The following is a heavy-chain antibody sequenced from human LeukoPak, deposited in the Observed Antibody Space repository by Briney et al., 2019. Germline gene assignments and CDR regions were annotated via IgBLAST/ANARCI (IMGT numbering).Heavy chain of an antibody. J-gene: IGHJ1*01. CDR1: GFTFSRYW. CDR3: ATVNYYDSRGYYTFGH. D-gene: IGHD3-22*01. CDR2: INGDGSTT. V-gene: IGHV3-74*01. Sequence: GGSLRLSCAASGFTFSRYWMHWVRQAPGKGLVWVSCINGDGSTTSYAHSVKGGFTISRDNAKNTLYLQMISLRAEDTAVYYCATVNYYDSRGYYTFGHWGQGTLVTVSS.